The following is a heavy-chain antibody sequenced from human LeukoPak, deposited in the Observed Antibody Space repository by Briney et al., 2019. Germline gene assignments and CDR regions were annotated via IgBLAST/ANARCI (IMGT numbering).Heavy chain of an antibody. J-gene: IGHJ5*02. CDR2: MNPNSGNT. V-gene: IGHV1-8*01. CDR3: ARGRYCSSTSCYFSGFDP. CDR1: GYTFTSYD. D-gene: IGHD2-2*01. Sequence: GASVKVSCKASGYTFTSYDINWVRQATGQGLEWMGWMNPNSGNTGYAQKFQGRVTMTRNTSISTAYMELSSLRSEDTAVYYCARGRYCSSTSCYFSGFDPWGQGTLVTVSS.